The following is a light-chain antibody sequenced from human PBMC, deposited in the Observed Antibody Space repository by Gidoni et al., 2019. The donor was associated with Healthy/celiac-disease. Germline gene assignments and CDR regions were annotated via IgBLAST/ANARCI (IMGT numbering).Light chain of an antibody. Sequence: DLQMIQSPSTLSASVGDRVTITCRASQSISSWLAWYQQKPGKAPKLLIYKASSLESGVPSRFSGSGSGTEFTLTISSLQPDDFATYYCQQYNSYSGTFGQGTKLEIK. V-gene: IGKV1-5*03. CDR1: QSISSW. CDR2: KAS. CDR3: QQYNSYSGT. J-gene: IGKJ2*01.